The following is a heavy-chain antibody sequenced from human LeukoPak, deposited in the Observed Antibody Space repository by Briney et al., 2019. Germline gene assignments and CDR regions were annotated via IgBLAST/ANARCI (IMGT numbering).Heavy chain of an antibody. J-gene: IGHJ4*02. CDR1: GFTFSSYS. CDR2: ISSSSTTI. CDR3: ARDLYF. Sequence: GGSLRLSCVVSGFTFSSYSMNWVRQAPGKGLEWISYISSSSTTIYYADSVKGRFTISRDNAKNSLYLQMNSLRDEETAVYYCARDLYFWGQGTLVTVSS. D-gene: IGHD2-15*01. V-gene: IGHV3-48*02.